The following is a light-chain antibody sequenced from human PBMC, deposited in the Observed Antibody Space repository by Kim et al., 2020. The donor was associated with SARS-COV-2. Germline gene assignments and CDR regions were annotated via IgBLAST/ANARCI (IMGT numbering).Light chain of an antibody. CDR1: QSVTNY. V-gene: IGKV1-39*01. J-gene: IGKJ1*01. CDR3: QQSYISPWT. Sequence: DIQLTQSPSSLSASVGDKVTITCRTGQSVTNYLNWYQHKPGRAPKLLVNAASSLQSGVPARFSGSGSETEFTLTISNLQPEDFATYYCQQSYISPWTFGQGTKVDIK. CDR2: AAS.